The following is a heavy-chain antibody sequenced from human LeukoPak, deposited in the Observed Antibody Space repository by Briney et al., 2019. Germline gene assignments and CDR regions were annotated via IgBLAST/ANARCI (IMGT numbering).Heavy chain of an antibody. V-gene: IGHV3-7*01. CDR3: ARDLGDSGDYRIDAFDV. D-gene: IGHD4-17*01. Sequence: GGSLRLSCAASRFTLSRYWMSWVRQAPGKGLEWVANIKQDGSEKYYVDSVKGRFAISRDNAKNSLFLQMNSLRVEDTAVYYCARDLGDSGDYRIDAFDVWGQGTMVTVSS. J-gene: IGHJ3*01. CDR1: RFTLSRYW. CDR2: IKQDGSEK.